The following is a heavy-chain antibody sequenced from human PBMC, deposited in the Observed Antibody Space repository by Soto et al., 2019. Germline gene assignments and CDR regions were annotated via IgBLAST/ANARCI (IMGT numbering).Heavy chain of an antibody. Sequence: EVQLVESRGGLVQPGGSLRVSCAASGFTFSSFWMYWVRQAPGKGLAWVSRINSDGSSTNYADSVRGRVTISRDNAKNTLYLQMNSLRAEDTAVYYCARIDFWSGMDVWGQGTTVTVSS. CDR3: ARIDFWSGMDV. J-gene: IGHJ6*02. V-gene: IGHV3-74*01. D-gene: IGHD3-3*01. CDR2: INSDGSST. CDR1: GFTFSSFW.